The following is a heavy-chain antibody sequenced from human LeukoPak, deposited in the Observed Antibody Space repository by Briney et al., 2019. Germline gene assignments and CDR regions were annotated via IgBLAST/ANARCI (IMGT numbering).Heavy chain of an antibody. J-gene: IGHJ4*02. D-gene: IGHD6-19*01. V-gene: IGHV3-9*01. CDR2: ISWNSGSI. CDR3: AKGGTPKYSSGWFDY. Sequence: PGRSLRLSCAASGFTFDDYAMHWVRQAPGKGLEWVSGISWNSGSIGYADSVKGRFTISRDNAKNSLYLQMNSLRAEDTALYYCAKGGTPKYSSGWFDYWGQGTLVTVSS. CDR1: GFTFDDYA.